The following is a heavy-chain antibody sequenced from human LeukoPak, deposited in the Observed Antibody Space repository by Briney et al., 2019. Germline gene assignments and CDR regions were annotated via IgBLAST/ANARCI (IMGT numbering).Heavy chain of an antibody. Sequence: SETLSLTCTVSGGSISSYYWSWIRQPPGKGLEWIGYIYYSGSTNYNPSLKSRVTISVDTSKNQFSLKLSSVTAEDTAVYYCAKAASKRTDYGDYAFYYYMDVWGKGTTVTISS. CDR2: IYYSGST. CDR3: AKAASKRTDYGDYAFYYYMDV. CDR1: GGSISSYY. D-gene: IGHD4-17*01. J-gene: IGHJ6*03. V-gene: IGHV4-59*01.